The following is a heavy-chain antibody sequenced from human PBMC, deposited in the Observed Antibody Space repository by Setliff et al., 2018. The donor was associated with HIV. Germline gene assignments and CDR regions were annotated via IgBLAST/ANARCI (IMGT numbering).Heavy chain of an antibody. CDR3: ARTRGYTYGYIDS. CDR1: GGSFSDYY. CDR2: IYYSGST. Sequence: SETLSLTCAVYGGSFSDYYWGWIRQPPGKGLEWIGSIYYSGSTYYNPSLKSRVTISVDTSKNQFSLKLNSVTAADTAVYYCARTRGYTYGYIDSWAQGTLVTVSS. J-gene: IGHJ4*02. D-gene: IGHD5-18*01. V-gene: IGHV4-39*01.